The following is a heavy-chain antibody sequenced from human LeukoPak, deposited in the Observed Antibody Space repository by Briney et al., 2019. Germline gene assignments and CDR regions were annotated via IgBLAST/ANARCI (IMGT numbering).Heavy chain of an antibody. V-gene: IGHV4-34*01. Sequence: SETLSLTCAVYGGSFSGYYWSWIRQPPGEGLEWIGEINHSGSTNYNPSLKSRVTISVDTSKNQFSLKLSSVTAADTAVYYCARATVVVIAMSWFDPWGQGTLVTASS. CDR3: ARATVVVIAMSWFDP. CDR1: GGSFSGYY. CDR2: INHSGST. D-gene: IGHD2-21*01. J-gene: IGHJ5*02.